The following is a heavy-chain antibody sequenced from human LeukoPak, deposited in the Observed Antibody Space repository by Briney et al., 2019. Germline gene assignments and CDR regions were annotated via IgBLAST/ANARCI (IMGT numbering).Heavy chain of an antibody. V-gene: IGHV1-3*01. D-gene: IGHD5-12*01. J-gene: IGHJ4*02. CDR3: AREGSGYAFGDY. CDR1: GYTFTSYA. Sequence: ASVKVSCKASGYTFTSYAMHWMRQAPGHRLEWMGWINAGNGNTKYSQKFEGRVTITRDTSASTAYMELSRLRSEDTAVYYCAREGSGYAFGDYGGQGTLVTVSS. CDR2: INAGNGNT.